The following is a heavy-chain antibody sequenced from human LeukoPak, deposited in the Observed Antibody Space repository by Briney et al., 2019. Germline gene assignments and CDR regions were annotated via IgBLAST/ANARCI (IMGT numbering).Heavy chain of an antibody. Sequence: PGGSLRLSCAASGFTFSSYAMTWVRQAPGKGLEWVSAISGSGGSTYYADSVKGRFTISRDNSKNMLYLQMNSLRAEDTAVHYCAKGLWGYDFWSGYYGYWGQGTLVTVSS. CDR3: AKGLWGYDFWSGYYGY. CDR2: ISGSGGST. V-gene: IGHV3-23*01. J-gene: IGHJ4*02. CDR1: GFTFSSYA. D-gene: IGHD3-3*01.